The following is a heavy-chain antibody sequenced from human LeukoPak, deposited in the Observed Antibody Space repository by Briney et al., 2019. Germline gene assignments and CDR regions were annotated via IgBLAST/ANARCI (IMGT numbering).Heavy chain of an antibody. V-gene: IGHV4-59*01. CDR1: GGSISSYY. Sequence: SETLSLTCTVSGGSISSYYWSWIRQPPGKGLEWIGYIYYRGSTNYNPSLKSRVTISVDTTKNQFSLKLSSVTAADTAVYYCARIAAAGTFDFDYWGQGTLVTVSS. CDR3: ARIAAAGTFDFDY. J-gene: IGHJ4*02. CDR2: IYYRGST. D-gene: IGHD6-13*01.